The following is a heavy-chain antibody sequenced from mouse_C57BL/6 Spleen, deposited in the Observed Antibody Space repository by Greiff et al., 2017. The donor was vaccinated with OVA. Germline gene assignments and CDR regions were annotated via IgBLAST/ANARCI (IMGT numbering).Heavy chain of an antibody. V-gene: IGHV1-15*01. J-gene: IGHJ1*03. CDR2: IDPETGGT. D-gene: IGHD1-1*01. Sequence: ESGAELVRPGASVTLSCKASGYTFTDYEMHWVKQTPVHGLEWIGAIDPETGGTAYNQKFKGKAILTADKSSSTAYMELRSLTSEDSAVYYCTSRGDYYGSSSHWYFDVWGTGTTVTVSS. CDR3: TSRGDYYGSSSHWYFDV. CDR1: GYTFTDYE.